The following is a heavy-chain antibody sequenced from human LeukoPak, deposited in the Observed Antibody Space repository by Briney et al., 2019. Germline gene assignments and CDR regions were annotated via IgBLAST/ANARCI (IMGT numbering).Heavy chain of an antibody. D-gene: IGHD3-10*01. CDR3: ARDPLKVRGVIGFDP. J-gene: IGHJ5*02. V-gene: IGHV1-69*13. CDR2: IIPIFGTA. CDR1: GGTFSSYA. Sequence: SVKVSCKASGGTFSSYAISWVRQAPGQGLEWMGGIIPIFGTANYAQKFQGRVTITADESTSTAYMELSSLRSEDTAVYYCARDPLKVRGVIGFDPWGQGTLVTVSS.